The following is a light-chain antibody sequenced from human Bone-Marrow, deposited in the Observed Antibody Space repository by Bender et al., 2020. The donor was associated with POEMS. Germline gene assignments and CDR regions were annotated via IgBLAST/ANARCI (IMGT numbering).Light chain of an antibody. CDR2: DDN. CDR3: YSTDSSGGV. J-gene: IGLJ3*02. V-gene: IGLV3-10*01. CDR1: KLQGNS. Sequence: SFELTQPPSVSVSPGQTATLTCSGEKLQGNSACWYQQQPGQAPVLVIYDDNKRPAEIPERFSGSSSGTMATLTISGAQVEDEGDYYCYSTDSSGGVFGGGTKLTVL.